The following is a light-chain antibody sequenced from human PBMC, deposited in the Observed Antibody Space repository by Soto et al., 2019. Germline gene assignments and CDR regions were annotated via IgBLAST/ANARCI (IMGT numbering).Light chain of an antibody. J-gene: IGLJ3*02. V-gene: IGLV2-14*01. Sequence: QSVLTQPASLSGSPGQSITISCTGTSSDVGGYNYVSWYQQHPGKAPKLVIYGVSYRPSGVSGRFSGSKFQNTASLTISGLQPEDEADYYCSSYRSGSVVLFGGGTKVTVL. CDR1: SSDVGGYNY. CDR2: GVS. CDR3: SSYRSGSVVL.